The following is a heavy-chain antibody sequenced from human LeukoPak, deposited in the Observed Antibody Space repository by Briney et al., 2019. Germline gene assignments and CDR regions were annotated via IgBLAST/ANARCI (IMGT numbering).Heavy chain of an antibody. CDR3: ARDNSVGEVAWWFDP. CDR2: IDPTGSRT. J-gene: IGHJ5*02. CDR1: GYIFTNHY. D-gene: IGHD3-16*01. V-gene: IGHV1-46*01. Sequence: ASVKVSCKASGYIFTNHYMHWVRQAPGQGLEWVGLIDPTGSRTLYAQKFQGRVSMTRDLSTTTDYMELSSLRPDDTAVYCCARDNSVGEVAWWFDPWGQGTLVIVSS.